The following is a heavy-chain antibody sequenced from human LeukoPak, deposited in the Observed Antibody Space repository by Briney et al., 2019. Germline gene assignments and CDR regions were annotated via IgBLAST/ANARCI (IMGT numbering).Heavy chain of an antibody. D-gene: IGHD2-15*01. CDR2: IRYDGSNK. CDR1: GFTFSSYG. J-gene: IGHJ4*02. CDR3: AKDRVDIVVVVAALGPVGFDY. V-gene: IGHV3-30*02. Sequence: GGSLRLSCAASGFTFSSYGMHWVRQAPGKGLEWVAFIRYDGSNKYYADSVKGRFTISRDNSKNTLYLQMNSLRAEDTAVYYCAKDRVDIVVVVAALGPVGFDYWGQGTLVTVSS.